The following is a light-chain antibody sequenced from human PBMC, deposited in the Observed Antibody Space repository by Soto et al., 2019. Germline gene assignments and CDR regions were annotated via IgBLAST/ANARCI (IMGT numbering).Light chain of an antibody. V-gene: IGLV2-23*02. CDR1: SSDVGSYNL. CDR3: CSYAGSSTPYV. Sequence: LTQPSSVSGSPGQSITISCTGTSSDVGSYNLVSWYQQHPGKAPKLMIYEVSKRPSGVSNRFSGSKSGNTASLTISGLQAEDEADYYCCSYAGSSTPYVFGTGTKVTVL. CDR2: EVS. J-gene: IGLJ1*01.